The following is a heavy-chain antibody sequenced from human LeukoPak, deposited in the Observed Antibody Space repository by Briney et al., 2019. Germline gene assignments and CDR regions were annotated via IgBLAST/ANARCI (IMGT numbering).Heavy chain of an antibody. J-gene: IGHJ6*02. Sequence: ASVKVSCKASGGTFSSYAISWVRQAPGQGLEWMGWISAYNGNTNYAQKLQGRVTMTTDTSTSTAYMELRSLRSDDTAVYYCATVGVPLLFGEPRMDVWGQGTTVTVSS. CDR2: ISAYNGNT. CDR3: ATVGVPLLFGEPRMDV. CDR1: GGTFSSYA. D-gene: IGHD3-10*01. V-gene: IGHV1-18*01.